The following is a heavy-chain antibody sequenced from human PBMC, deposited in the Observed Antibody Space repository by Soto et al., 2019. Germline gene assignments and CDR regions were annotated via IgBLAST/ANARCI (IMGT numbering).Heavy chain of an antibody. CDR3: ARDLGGVEVPGVTRADV. Sequence: QVHLVQSGAEVRKPGASVKVSCKTSGYTFSKFGISWVRQAPGQGLQWMGWITAFNGNTNYEERFPGRVTMTTDTSTSTAYTELRNLRSDDTAVYYCARDLGGVEVPGVTRADVWGQGTTVTVSS. D-gene: IGHD2-15*01. CDR2: ITAFNGNT. V-gene: IGHV1-18*01. J-gene: IGHJ6*02. CDR1: GYTFSKFG.